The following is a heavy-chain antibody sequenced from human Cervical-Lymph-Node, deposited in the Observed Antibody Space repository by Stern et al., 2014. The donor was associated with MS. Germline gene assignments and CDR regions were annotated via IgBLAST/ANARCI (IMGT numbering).Heavy chain of an antibody. CDR1: GFSFSRYA. Sequence: QVQLEESGGGVVQPGRSLRLSCAASGFSFSRYAMHWVRQAPGQGLEWVALIWYDGSNPYYADSVTGRFTISRDNFKNTLYLQMNSLRAEDTAVYYCASAYSSSHYYFDYWGQGTLVTVSS. J-gene: IGHJ4*02. CDR2: IWYDGSNP. D-gene: IGHD6-13*01. CDR3: ASAYSSSHYYFDY. V-gene: IGHV3-33*01.